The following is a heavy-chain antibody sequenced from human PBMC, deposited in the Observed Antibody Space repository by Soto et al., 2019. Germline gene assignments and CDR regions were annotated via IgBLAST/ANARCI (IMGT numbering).Heavy chain of an antibody. J-gene: IGHJ6*03. CDR1: GDSVSSNSAA. D-gene: IGHD1-7*01. CDR2: TYYRSRWYN. V-gene: IGHV6-1*01. CDR3: AGTTSHQWYYMDV. Sequence: QVQLQESGPGLVKPSQTLSLTCAISGDSVSSNSAASHPIRLSPSRGLEWLARTYYRSRWYNDYAVSVRSRITVNPDTSKNQFSLQLTSVTPEDTAVYYCAGTTSHQWYYMDVWGKVTTVTVSS.